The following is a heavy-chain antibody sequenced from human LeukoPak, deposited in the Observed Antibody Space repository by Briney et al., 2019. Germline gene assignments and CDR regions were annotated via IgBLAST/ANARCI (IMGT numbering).Heavy chain of an antibody. CDR2: IYYSGST. V-gene: IGHV4-39*01. Sequence: SETLSLTCTVSGGSISSSSYYWGWIRQPPGKGLEWIGSIYYSGSTYYNPSLKSRVTMSVDTSKNQFSLKLSSVTAADTAVYYCARVPYYYDSSGYGYWYFDLWGRGTLVTVSS. CDR1: GGSISSSSYY. CDR3: ARVPYYYDSSGYGYWYFDL. D-gene: IGHD3-22*01. J-gene: IGHJ2*01.